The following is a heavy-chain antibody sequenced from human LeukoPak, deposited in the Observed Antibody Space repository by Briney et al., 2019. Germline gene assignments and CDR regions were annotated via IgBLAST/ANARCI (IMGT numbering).Heavy chain of an antibody. CDR1: GGTFTSNA. V-gene: IGHV1-69*01. CDR3: ARGWLAETAVVTPYNY. Sequence: SVKVSCKASGGTFTSNAISWVRRAPGQGLEWMGGIIPIFGTANYAEKFQGRVTITADESTSTAYMELSSLRSEDAAVYYCARGWLAETAVVTPYNYWGQGTLVTVSS. D-gene: IGHD4-23*01. CDR2: IIPIFGTA. J-gene: IGHJ4*02.